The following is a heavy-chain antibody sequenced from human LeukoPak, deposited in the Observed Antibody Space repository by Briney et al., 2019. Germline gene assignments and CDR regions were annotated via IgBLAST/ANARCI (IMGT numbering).Heavy chain of an antibody. V-gene: IGHV5-51*01. CDR2: IYPGDSDT. D-gene: IGHD2-15*01. J-gene: IGHJ4*02. CDR3: ARIGCSGGSCFAFDY. CDR1: GYSFTSYW. Sequence: GESLQISCQGSGYSFTSYWIGWVRQMPGKGLEWMGIIYPGDSDTRYSPSFQGQVTISADKSISTAYLQWSSLKASDTAMYYCARIGCSGGSCFAFDYWGQGTLVTVSP.